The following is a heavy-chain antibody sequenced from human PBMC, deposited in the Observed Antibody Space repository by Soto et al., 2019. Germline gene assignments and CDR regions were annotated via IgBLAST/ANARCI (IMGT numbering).Heavy chain of an antibody. D-gene: IGHD3-10*02. CDR2: ISYTGTT. CDR3: ARGVLA. V-gene: IGHV4-61*01. J-gene: IGHJ5*02. CDR1: GGSVNNGSYQ. Sequence: SETLSLTCTVSGGSVNNGSYQWSWIRQPPGKGLEWIGFISYTGTTSYNPSLNTRITISLDMSKNLFSLKLTSVTAADTAVYYCARGVLAWGQGTLVTVSS.